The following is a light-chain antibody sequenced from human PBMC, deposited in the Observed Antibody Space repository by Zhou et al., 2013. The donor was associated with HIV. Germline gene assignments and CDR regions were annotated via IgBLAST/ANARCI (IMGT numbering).Light chain of an antibody. J-gene: IGKJ2*01. V-gene: IGKV3-11*01. Sequence: EIVLTQSPATLSLSPGERATLSCRASQSVSSHLAWYQQKPGQAPRLLIYDASNRATGIPGRFSGSGSGTDFTLTISSLEPEDFAVYYCQQYGSSPPYTFGQGTKLEIK. CDR1: QSVSSH. CDR3: QQYGSSPPYT. CDR2: DAS.